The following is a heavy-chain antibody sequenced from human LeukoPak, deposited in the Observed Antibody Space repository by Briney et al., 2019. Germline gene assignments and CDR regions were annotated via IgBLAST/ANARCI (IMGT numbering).Heavy chain of an antibody. CDR3: AREDTSLVIAY. CDR1: GFTFSNYG. CDR2: MWYDGSNK. J-gene: IGHJ4*02. V-gene: IGHV3-33*01. D-gene: IGHD5-18*01. Sequence: GGSLRLSCAASGFTFSNYGMHWVRQAPGKGLEWVAVMWYDGSNKYYTDSVKGRFTISRDNSKNTLYLQMNSLRAEDTAVYYCAREDTSLVIAYWGQGTLVTVSP.